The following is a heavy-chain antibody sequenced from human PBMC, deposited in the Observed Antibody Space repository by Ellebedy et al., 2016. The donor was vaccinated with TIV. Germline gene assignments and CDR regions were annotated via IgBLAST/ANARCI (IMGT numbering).Heavy chain of an antibody. J-gene: IGHJ4*02. Sequence: PGGSLRLSCAASGFTFMEHAMQWVRQAPGKGLEWVSGTSWDSSRVAYVDSVKGRFTISRDNAKNSLYLQMNSLTTDDTAVYYCAKSGAFSGYGDYWGQGIPVTVSS. CDR3: AKSGAFSGYGDY. V-gene: IGHV3-9*01. CDR1: GFTFMEHA. CDR2: TSWDSSRV. D-gene: IGHD5-12*01.